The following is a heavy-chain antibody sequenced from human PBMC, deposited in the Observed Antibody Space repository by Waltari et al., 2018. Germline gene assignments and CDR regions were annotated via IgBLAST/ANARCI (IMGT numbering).Heavy chain of an antibody. V-gene: IGHV4-61*02. D-gene: IGHD3-10*01. CDR2: IYTSGST. CDR1: GGSISSGSYY. J-gene: IGHJ4*02. CDR3: ARDSPGSGLTSRGYFDY. Sequence: QVQLQESGPGLVKPSQTLSLTCTVSGGSISSGSYYWRWLRQPAGKGLEWIGRIYTSGSTNYNPSLKSRVTISVDTSKNQFSLKLSSVTAADTAVYYCARDSPGSGLTSRGYFDYWGQGTLVTVSS.